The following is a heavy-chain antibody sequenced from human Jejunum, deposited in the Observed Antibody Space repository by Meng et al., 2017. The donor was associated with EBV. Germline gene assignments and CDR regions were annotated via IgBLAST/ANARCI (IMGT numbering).Heavy chain of an antibody. J-gene: IGHJ4*02. CDR1: GGSVSTASYY. Sequence: QGELKESGQAWVYPSDALSPSCICLGGSVSTASYYWSWIRQSPGKGLEWIGYIYYSGNTNYNPSLKSRATITVDTSKNQFSLKLSSVTAADTAVYYCARVVDYYERSGYPDFWGQGTLVTVSS. V-gene: IGHV4-61*01. D-gene: IGHD3-22*01. CDR2: IYYSGNT. CDR3: ARVVDYYERSGYPDF.